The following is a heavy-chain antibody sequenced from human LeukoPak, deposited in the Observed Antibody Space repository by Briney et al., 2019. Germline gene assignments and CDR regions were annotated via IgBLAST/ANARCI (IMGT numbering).Heavy chain of an antibody. CDR1: GGTFSSYA. CDR3: ATRTDNYDFWSGYSNYYYYYMDV. Sequence: ASVKVSCKASGGTFSSYAISWVRQAPGQGLEWMGGIIPIFGTANYAQKFQGRVTITTDESTSTAYMELSSLRSEDTAVYYCATRTDNYDFWSGYSNYYYYYMDVWGKGTTVTVSS. V-gene: IGHV1-69*05. CDR2: IIPIFGTA. J-gene: IGHJ6*03. D-gene: IGHD3-3*01.